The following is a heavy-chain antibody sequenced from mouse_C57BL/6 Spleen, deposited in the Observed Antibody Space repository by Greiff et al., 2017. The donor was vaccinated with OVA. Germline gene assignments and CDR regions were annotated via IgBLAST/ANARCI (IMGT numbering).Heavy chain of an antibody. D-gene: IGHD2-10*01. J-gene: IGHJ1*03. CDR1: GYTFTDYY. CDR3: ARRTYYGNEGYFDV. V-gene: IGHV1-75*01. Sequence: QVHVKQSGPELVKPGASVKISCKASGYTFTDYYINWVKQRPGQGLEWIGWIFPGSGSTYYNEKFKGKATLTVDKSSSTAYMLLSSLTSEDSAVYFCARRTYYGNEGYFDVWGTGTTVTVSS. CDR2: IFPGSGST.